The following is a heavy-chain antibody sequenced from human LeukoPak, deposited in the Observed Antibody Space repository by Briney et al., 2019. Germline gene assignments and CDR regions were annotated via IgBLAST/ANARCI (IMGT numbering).Heavy chain of an antibody. CDR3: ARGVRDGYNAHWFDP. CDR1: GYTFTSYA. CDR2: INTNTGNP. J-gene: IGHJ5*02. D-gene: IGHD5-24*01. V-gene: IGHV7-4-1*02. Sequence: GASVKVSCKASGYTFTSYAMNWVRQAPGQGLERMGWINTNTGNPTYAQGFTGRFVFSLDTSVSTAYLQISSLKAEDTAVYYCARGVRDGYNAHWFDPWGQGTLVTVSS.